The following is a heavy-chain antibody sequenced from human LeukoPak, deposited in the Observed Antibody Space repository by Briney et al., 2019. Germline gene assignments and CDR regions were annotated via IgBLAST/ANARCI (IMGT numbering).Heavy chain of an antibody. D-gene: IGHD3-16*01. CDR3: ARYDSRGSASTRFDY. CDR1: GYSLGKNYY. V-gene: IGHV4-38-2*01. Sequence: SETLSLTCAVSGYSLGKNYYWGWIRQPPGKGLEWIGRIYGTGSSSYNPSLMNRVTMSVDTSKNHFSLKLTSVTAADTAVYYCARYDSRGSASTRFDYWGQGILVTISS. CDR2: IYGTGSS. J-gene: IGHJ4*02.